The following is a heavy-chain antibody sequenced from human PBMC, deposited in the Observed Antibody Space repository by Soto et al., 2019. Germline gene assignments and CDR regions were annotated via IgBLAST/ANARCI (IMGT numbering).Heavy chain of an antibody. D-gene: IGHD3-22*01. Sequence: GSLRLSCAASGFTVSSNYMSWVRQAPGKGLEWVSVIYSGGSTYYADSVKGRFTISRDNSKNTLYLQMNSLRAEDTAVYYCARVSLGYYDSSGYYYFDYWGQGTLVTVSS. CDR3: ARVSLGYYDSSGYYYFDY. J-gene: IGHJ4*02. CDR1: GFTVSSNY. V-gene: IGHV3-53*01. CDR2: IYSGGST.